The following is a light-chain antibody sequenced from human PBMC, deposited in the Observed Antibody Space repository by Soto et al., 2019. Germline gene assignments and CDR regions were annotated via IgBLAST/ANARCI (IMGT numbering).Light chain of an antibody. CDR3: QQSNNWPKT. V-gene: IGKV3-15*01. CDR1: QSVGSN. Sequence: EIVMTQSPDTLSVSPGETAILSCRASQSVGSNLAWYQQKPGQAPRLLISDASTRAAGLPARFSGSGSGTEFTLTISSLQSEDFAVYYCQQSNNWPKTFGQGTKV. J-gene: IGKJ1*01. CDR2: DAS.